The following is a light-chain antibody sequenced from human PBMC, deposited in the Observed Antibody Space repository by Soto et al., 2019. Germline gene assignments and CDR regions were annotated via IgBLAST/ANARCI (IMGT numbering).Light chain of an antibody. CDR3: SSFASTHTYV. CDR1: SSDVGGYNF. Sequence: QSALTQPASVSGSPGQSITISCTGTSSDVGGYNFVSWYQQHPGKAPKLMIYEVNNRPSGVSHRFSGSKSGNTASLTISGLQAEDEADYYCSSFASTHTYVFGTGTQLTVL. CDR2: EVN. V-gene: IGLV2-14*01. J-gene: IGLJ1*01.